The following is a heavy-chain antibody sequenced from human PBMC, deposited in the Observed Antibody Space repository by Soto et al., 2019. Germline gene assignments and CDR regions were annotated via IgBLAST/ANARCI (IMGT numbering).Heavy chain of an antibody. D-gene: IGHD5-12*01. V-gene: IGHV1-18*01. CDR3: ARPTSPRGYSGYDLGY. CDR1: GYTFTSYG. Sequence: ASVKVSCKASGYTFTSYGISWVRQAPGQGLEWMGWISAYNGNTNYAQKLKGRVTMTTDTSTSTAYMELRSLRSDDTAVYYCARPTSPRGYSGYDLGYWGQGTLVTVSS. CDR2: ISAYNGNT. J-gene: IGHJ4*02.